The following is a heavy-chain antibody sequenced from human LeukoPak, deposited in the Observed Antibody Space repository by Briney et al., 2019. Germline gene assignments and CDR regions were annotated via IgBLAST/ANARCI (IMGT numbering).Heavy chain of an antibody. V-gene: IGHV3-20*04. Sequence: PGGSLRLSCAASGFTFGTYGMTWVRQAPGKGLEWVSGLKWNGDNIRYADSVKGRFTISRDNARSSLYLQMNSLRAEDTALYYCARRRDSSGYYYFDYWGQGTLVTVSS. CDR2: LKWNGDNI. J-gene: IGHJ4*02. CDR1: GFTFGTYG. D-gene: IGHD3-22*01. CDR3: ARRRDSSGYYYFDY.